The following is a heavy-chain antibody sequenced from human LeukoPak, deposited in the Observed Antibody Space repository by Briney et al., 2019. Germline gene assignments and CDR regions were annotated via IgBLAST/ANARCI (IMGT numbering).Heavy chain of an antibody. CDR1: GFTFTSSA. CDR2: IVVGSGNT. J-gene: IGHJ4*02. CDR3: ATDDVTTGTKTALGY. D-gene: IGHD1-1*01. V-gene: IGHV1-58*01. Sequence: SVKVSCKASGFTFTSSAVQWVRQARGQGLAWIGWIVVGSGNTNYAQKFQERVTINRDMSTSTAYMELSSLRSEDTAVYYCATDDVTTGTKTALGYWGQGTLVTVSS.